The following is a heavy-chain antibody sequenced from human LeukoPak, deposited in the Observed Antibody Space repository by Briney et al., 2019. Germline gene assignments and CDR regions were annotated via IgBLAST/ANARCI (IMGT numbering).Heavy chain of an antibody. V-gene: IGHV3-48*03. Sequence: PGGSLRLSCAASGFTFSSYEMNWVRQAPGKGLEWVSYISSSGSTIYYADSVKGRFTISRDNAKNSLYLRMNSLRAEDTAVYYCARDLIGTYGSGSYYEPSPFDYWGQGTLVTVSS. CDR3: ARDLIGTYGSGSYYEPSPFDY. CDR1: GFTFSSYE. D-gene: IGHD3-10*01. CDR2: ISSSGSTI. J-gene: IGHJ4*02.